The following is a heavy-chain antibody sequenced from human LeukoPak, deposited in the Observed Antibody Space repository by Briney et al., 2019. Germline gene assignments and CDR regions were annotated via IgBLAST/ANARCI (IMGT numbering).Heavy chain of an antibody. CDR1: GGSVSSGDYY. V-gene: IGHV4-30-4*01. Sequence: PSQTLSLTCTVSGGSVSSGDYYWRWIRQPSGKGLEWIGYIYHSGSTYYNPSLKSRLTISVDTSKNQFSLRLSSVTAADTAVYYCARDSAAHGLHVWEGCLDVWGKGTTVTVSS. J-gene: IGHJ6*04. CDR3: ARDSAAHGLHVWEGCLDV. CDR2: IYHSGST. D-gene: IGHD4-11*01.